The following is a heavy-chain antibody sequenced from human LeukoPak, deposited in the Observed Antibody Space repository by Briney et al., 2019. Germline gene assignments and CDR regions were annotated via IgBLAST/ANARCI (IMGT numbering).Heavy chain of an antibody. Sequence: GASVRVSCKASGYTFTSYAMHWVRQAPGQRLEWMGWINAGNGNTKYSQKFQGRVTITRDTSASTAYMELSSLRSEDTAVYYCARDSDYGDLYFDYWGQGTLVTVSS. D-gene: IGHD4-17*01. J-gene: IGHJ4*02. V-gene: IGHV1-3*01. CDR3: ARDSDYGDLYFDY. CDR2: INAGNGNT. CDR1: GYTFTSYA.